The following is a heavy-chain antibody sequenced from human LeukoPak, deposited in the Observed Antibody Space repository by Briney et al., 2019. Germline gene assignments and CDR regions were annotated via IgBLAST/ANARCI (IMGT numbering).Heavy chain of an antibody. J-gene: IGHJ4*02. CDR3: AKDPYYYGSGSYYKPQAYYFDY. Sequence: GRSLRLSCAASGFTFSSYAMHWVRQAPGKGLEWVAVISYDGSNKYYADSVKGRFTISRDNSKNTLYLQMNSLRAEDTAVYYCAKDPYYYGSGSYYKPQAYYFDYWGQGTLVTVSS. CDR1: GFTFSSYA. CDR2: ISYDGSNK. V-gene: IGHV3-30*04. D-gene: IGHD3-10*01.